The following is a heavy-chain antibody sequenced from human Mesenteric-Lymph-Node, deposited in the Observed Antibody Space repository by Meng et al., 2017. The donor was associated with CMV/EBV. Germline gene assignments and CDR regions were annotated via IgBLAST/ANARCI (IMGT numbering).Heavy chain of an antibody. J-gene: IGHJ4*02. CDR2: ISASGGSR. CDR3: AKDPEGY. Sequence: ELQLLASGGGLPQSGGSLRVSCAVSGFKFLNYAMTWVRQAPGKGLEWVSTISASGGSRYYADSVQGRFSVSRDNYKNTLYLQMNSLRAEDTAVYYCAKDPEGYWGQGTLVTVSS. V-gene: IGHV3-23*01. CDR1: GFKFLNYA.